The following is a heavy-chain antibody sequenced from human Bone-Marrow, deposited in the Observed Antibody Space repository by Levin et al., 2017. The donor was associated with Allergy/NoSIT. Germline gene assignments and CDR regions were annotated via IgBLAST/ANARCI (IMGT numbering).Heavy chain of an antibody. CDR3: ARERSDYYGMDV. D-gene: IGHD4-17*01. CDR1: EYTFTNYV. CDR2: IDPKSGNT. V-gene: IGHV1-8*01. Sequence: KPGESLKISCRASEYTFTNYVVNWVRQASGQGLEWMGWIDPKSGNTGYAQKFQGRVRMTRDTSTSTAHMELSSLRSEDTAVYYCARERSDYYGMDVWGQGTTVTVSS. J-gene: IGHJ6*02.